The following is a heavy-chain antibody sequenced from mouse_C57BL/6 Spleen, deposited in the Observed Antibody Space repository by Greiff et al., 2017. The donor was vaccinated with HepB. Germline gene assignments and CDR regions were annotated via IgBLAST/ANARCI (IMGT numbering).Heavy chain of an antibody. J-gene: IGHJ2*01. CDR3: ARSLLRSGDYFDY. Sequence: QVQLKQPGAELVKPGASVKLSCKASGYTFTSYWMHWVKQRPGQGLEWIGMIHPNSGSTNYNEKFKSKATLTVDKSSSTAYMQLSSLTSEDSAVYYCARSLLRSGDYFDYWGQGTTLTVSS. CDR1: GYTFTSYW. D-gene: IGHD1-2*01. V-gene: IGHV1-64*01. CDR2: IHPNSGST.